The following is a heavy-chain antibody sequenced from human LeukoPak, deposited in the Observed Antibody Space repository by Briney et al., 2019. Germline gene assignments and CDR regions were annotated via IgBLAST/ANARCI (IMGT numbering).Heavy chain of an antibody. CDR3: VRDGRSSTGGYFDY. Sequence: GGSLRLSCAASGFSLSDYYMSWIRQAPGKGLEWVSYISSSGSTIFYADSVKGRFTISRDNAVNSVYLQMDGLGAEDTAMYYCVRDGRSSTGGYFDYWGQGILVTVSS. D-gene: IGHD2-2*01. J-gene: IGHJ4*02. CDR2: ISSSGSTI. V-gene: IGHV3-11*01. CDR1: GFSLSDYY.